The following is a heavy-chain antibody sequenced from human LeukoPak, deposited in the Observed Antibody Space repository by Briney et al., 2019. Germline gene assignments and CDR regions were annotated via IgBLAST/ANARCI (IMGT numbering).Heavy chain of an antibody. D-gene: IGHD4-17*01. J-gene: IGHJ5*02. CDR3: AKDPYGDYSWFDP. CDR1: GFTFSSYA. Sequence: GGSLRLSCAASGFTFSSYAMSWVRQAPGKGLEWVSAVTGSGGSTYDADSVKGRFTISRDNSKNTLYLQMNSLRAEDTAVYYCAKDPYGDYSWFDPWGQGTLVTASS. CDR2: VTGSGGST. V-gene: IGHV3-23*01.